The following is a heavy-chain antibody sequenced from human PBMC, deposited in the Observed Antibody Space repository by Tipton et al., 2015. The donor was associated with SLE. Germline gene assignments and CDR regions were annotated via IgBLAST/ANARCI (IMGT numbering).Heavy chain of an antibody. D-gene: IGHD6-19*01. CDR2: IYHSGST. CDR1: GYSISSGYY. J-gene: IGHJ3*02. V-gene: IGHV4-38-2*01. Sequence: TLSLTCAVSGYSISSGYYWGWIRPPPGKGLEWIGSIYHSGSTYYNPSLKSRVTISVDTSKNQFSLKLSSVTAADTAVYYCARVGGSGSGGAFDIWGQGTMVTVSS. CDR3: ARVGGSGSGGAFDI.